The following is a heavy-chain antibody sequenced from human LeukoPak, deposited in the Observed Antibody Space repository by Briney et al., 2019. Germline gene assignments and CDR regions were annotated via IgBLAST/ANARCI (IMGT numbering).Heavy chain of an antibody. CDR3: ARVKVGSGWYRRANWFDP. CDR1: GYTFTSYG. D-gene: IGHD6-19*01. V-gene: IGHV1-18*01. Sequence: ASVKVSCKASGYTFTSYGISWVRQAPGQGLEWMGWISAYNGNTNYARKLQGRVTMTTDTSTSTAYMELRSLRSDDTAVYYCARVKVGSGWYRRANWFDPWGQGTLVTVSS. CDR2: ISAYNGNT. J-gene: IGHJ5*02.